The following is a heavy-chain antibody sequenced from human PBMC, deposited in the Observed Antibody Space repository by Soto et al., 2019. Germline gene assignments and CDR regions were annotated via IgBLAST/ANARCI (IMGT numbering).Heavy chain of an antibody. D-gene: IGHD2-2*01. CDR3: VRNSHCITTSCYGNWFDP. J-gene: IGHJ5*02. CDR2: VNSDASHT. V-gene: IGHV3-74*01. Sequence: EVQLVESGGGLVQPGGSLRLSCAGSGFTFSTYWMHWIGQVPGKGLEWVPRVNSDASHTYYADPVKGRFPISRDNAKNTMHLAMTSLRAEDTAVYYCVRNSHCITTSCYGNWFDPWGQGTLVTVSS. CDR1: GFTFSTYW.